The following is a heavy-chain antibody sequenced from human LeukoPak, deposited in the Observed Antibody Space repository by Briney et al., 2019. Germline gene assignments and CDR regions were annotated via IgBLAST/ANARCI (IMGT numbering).Heavy chain of an antibody. CDR3: ARGIYCSGGSCYSRPFDY. D-gene: IGHD2-15*01. CDR2: INHSGST. Sequence: SETLSLTCAVYGGSFSGYYWSWIRQPPGKGLEWIGEINHSGSTNYNPSLKSRVTISVDTSNNQFSLKLSYVTAADTAVYYCARGIYCSGGSCYSRPFDYWGQGTLVTVSS. J-gene: IGHJ4*02. CDR1: GGSFSGYY. V-gene: IGHV4-34*01.